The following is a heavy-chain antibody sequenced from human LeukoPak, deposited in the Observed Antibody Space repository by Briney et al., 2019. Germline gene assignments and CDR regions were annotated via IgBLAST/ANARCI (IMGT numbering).Heavy chain of an antibody. V-gene: IGHV1-69*06. D-gene: IGHD6-13*01. CDR3: ATEAKTSSSWYPSYFDY. CDR1: GGTFSGYA. J-gene: IGHJ4*02. CDR2: IIPIFGTA. Sequence: GASVKVSCKASGGTFSGYAISWVRQAPGQGLEWMGGIIPIFGTANYAQKFQGRVTITADKSTSTAYMELSSLRSEDTAVYYCATEAKTSSSWYPSYFDYWGQGTLVTVSS.